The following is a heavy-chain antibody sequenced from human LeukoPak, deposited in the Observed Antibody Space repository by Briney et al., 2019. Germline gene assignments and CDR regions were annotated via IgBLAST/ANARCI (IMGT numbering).Heavy chain of an antibody. V-gene: IGHV3-48*03. CDR1: GFTFSSYE. CDR3: AELGEQIDF. D-gene: IGHD3-16*01. Sequence: GGSLRLSCAASGFTFSSYEMNWVRQAPGKELEWVSYISSSGSTIYYADSVKGRFTISRDNAKNSLYLQMNSLRVEDTAVYYCAELGEQIDFWGQGTLVTVSS. J-gene: IGHJ4*02. CDR2: ISSSGSTI.